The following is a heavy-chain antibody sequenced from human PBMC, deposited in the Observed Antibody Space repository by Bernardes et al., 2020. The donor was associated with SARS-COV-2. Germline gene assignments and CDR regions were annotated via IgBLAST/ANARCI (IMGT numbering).Heavy chain of an antibody. CDR1: GYIFANYG. J-gene: IGHJ4*02. D-gene: IGHD2-8*02. CDR3: ARDPWTGGLAVFDY. Sequence: ASVKVSCKASGYIFANYGVSWVRQAPGQGLEWMGWVSANNVNTNYAQKLQGRVTMTTDTSTNTAYMELRGLRSDDTAVYYCARDPWTGGLAVFDYWGQGTLVTGSS. CDR2: VSANNVNT. V-gene: IGHV1-18*01.